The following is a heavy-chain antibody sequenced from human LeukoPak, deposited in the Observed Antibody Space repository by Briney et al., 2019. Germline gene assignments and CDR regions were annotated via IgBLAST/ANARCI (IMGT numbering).Heavy chain of an antibody. CDR1: GFTFSTYA. V-gene: IGHV3-23*01. CDR3: AKDEYYYGSGSYFG. J-gene: IGHJ4*02. CDR2: IVGSGGGT. D-gene: IGHD3-10*01. Sequence: PGGSLSLSCAASGFTFSTYAMTWVRQAPGKGLEWVSSIVGSGGGTYYADSVKGRFTISRDNSKNTLYLQMNSLRAEDTAVYYCAKDEYYYGSGSYFGWGQGTLVTVSS.